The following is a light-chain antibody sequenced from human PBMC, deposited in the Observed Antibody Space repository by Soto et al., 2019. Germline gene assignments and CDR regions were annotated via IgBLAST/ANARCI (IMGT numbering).Light chain of an antibody. Sequence: MIYGGTKRPLGVSNRFSGSKSGNTASLTISGLQAEDEADYYCCSYAGSCTSLGVFGGGTKLTVL. CDR2: GGT. J-gene: IGLJ3*02. CDR3: CSYAGSCTSLGV. V-gene: IGLV2-23*01.